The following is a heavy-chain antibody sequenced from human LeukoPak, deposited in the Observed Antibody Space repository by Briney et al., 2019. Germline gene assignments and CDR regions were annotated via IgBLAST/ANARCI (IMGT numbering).Heavy chain of an antibody. CDR1: GDSFSGYY. Sequence: SETLSLTCAVYGDSFSGYYWSWIRQAPWKGLEWIAEINHRGTTHYNPSLMSRVNISADTSRNQFSLNLDSVTAADTAVYYCARSWAGMYYPFYYFDYWGQGALVTVSS. CDR3: ARSWAGMYYPFYYFDY. V-gene: IGHV4-34*01. D-gene: IGHD1-26*01. J-gene: IGHJ4*02. CDR2: INHRGTT.